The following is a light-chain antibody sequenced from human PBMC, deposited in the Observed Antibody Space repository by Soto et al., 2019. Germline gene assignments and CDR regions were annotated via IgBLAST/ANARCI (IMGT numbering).Light chain of an antibody. Sequence: DIQMTQSSSTLSASVGDKITITCRASQSISSWLAWYQQKPGKAPKLLIYDASNLESGVPSRFSGSGSGTEFTLTISSLQHDDFATYYCQQYNTYWTFGQGTRVEIK. CDR3: QQYNTYWT. CDR1: QSISSW. J-gene: IGKJ1*01. V-gene: IGKV1-5*01. CDR2: DAS.